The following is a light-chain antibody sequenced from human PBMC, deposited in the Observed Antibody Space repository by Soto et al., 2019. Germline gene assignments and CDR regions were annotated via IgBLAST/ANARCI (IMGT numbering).Light chain of an antibody. CDR1: QNINDW. CDR2: DAS. Sequence: DIQMTQSPSTLSASVGDRVTITCRASQNINDWLAWYQQKPGKAPNLLIYDASTLGSGVPSRFSGSGFGTEFSLTISSLQPADFAPYYCHQYDTFSRFTFGPGTKVDLK. J-gene: IGKJ3*01. V-gene: IGKV1-5*01. CDR3: HQYDTFSRFT.